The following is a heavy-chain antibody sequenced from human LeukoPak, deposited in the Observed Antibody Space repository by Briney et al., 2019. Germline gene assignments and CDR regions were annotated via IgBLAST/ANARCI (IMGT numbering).Heavy chain of an antibody. CDR2: SAYNGNT. CDR3: ARSYYDILTGYYPLDY. J-gene: IGHJ4*02. D-gene: IGHD3-9*01. V-gene: IGHV1-18*01. Sequence: SAYNGNTNYAQKLQGRVTMTTDTSTSTAYMELRSLRSDDTAVYYCARSYYDILTGYYPLDYWGQGTLVTVSS.